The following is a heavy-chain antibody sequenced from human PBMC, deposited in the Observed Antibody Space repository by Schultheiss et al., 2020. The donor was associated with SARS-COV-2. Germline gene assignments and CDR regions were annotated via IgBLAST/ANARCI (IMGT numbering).Heavy chain of an antibody. D-gene: IGHD2-15*01. Sequence: GESLKISCAASGFTFSSYAMHWVRQAPGKGLEWVAVISYDGSNKYYADSVKGRFTISRDNSKNTLYLQMNSLRAEDTAVYYCARTPCSGGSCYFYGMDVWGQGTTVTVSS. CDR2: ISYDGSNK. V-gene: IGHV3-30*04. CDR1: GFTFSSYA. J-gene: IGHJ6*02. CDR3: ARTPCSGGSCYFYGMDV.